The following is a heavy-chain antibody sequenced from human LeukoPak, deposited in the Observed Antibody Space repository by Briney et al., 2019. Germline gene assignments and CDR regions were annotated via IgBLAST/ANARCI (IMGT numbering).Heavy chain of an antibody. CDR1: GYTYTGYY. CDR3: ARPTQPYCSSTSCYRGHRLECDY. D-gene: IGHD2-2*02. V-gene: IGHV1-2*02. Sequence: ASVKLSCKASGYTYTGYYMHWVRQAPGQALEWMGWTNPNCGGTNYAQKFQGRVTMTRDTSISTAYMELSRLRSDDTAVYYCARPTQPYCSSTSCYRGHRLECDYWGQGTLVTVSS. CDR2: TNPNCGGT. J-gene: IGHJ4*02.